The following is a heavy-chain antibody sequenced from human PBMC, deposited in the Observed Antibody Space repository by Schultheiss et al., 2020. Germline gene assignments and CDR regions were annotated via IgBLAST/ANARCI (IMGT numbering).Heavy chain of an antibody. V-gene: IGHV4-31*03. CDR1: GGSISSGGYY. CDR3: ARVAMRDYDDY. J-gene: IGHJ4*02. CDR2: IYYSGST. Sequence: SETLSLTCTVSGGSISSGGYYWSWIRQHPGKGLEWIGYIYYSGSTYNNPSLKSRVTISVDTSKNQFSLKLSSVTAADTAVYYCARVAMRDYDDYWGQGTLVTVSS.